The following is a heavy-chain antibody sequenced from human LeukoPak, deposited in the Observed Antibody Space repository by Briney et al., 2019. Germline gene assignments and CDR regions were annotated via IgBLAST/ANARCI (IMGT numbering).Heavy chain of an antibody. CDR1: GFTFSSYW. Sequence: GGSLRPFCAASGFTFSSYWMSWVRQAPGKGLEWVANINKDGGEKYYVDSVKGRFTISRDNAKNSLYLQMNSLRADDTAVYYCVKDSPPRYSGSPPAYWGQGTLVTVSS. D-gene: IGHD1-26*01. J-gene: IGHJ4*02. CDR2: INKDGGEK. CDR3: VKDSPPRYSGSPPAY. V-gene: IGHV3-7*03.